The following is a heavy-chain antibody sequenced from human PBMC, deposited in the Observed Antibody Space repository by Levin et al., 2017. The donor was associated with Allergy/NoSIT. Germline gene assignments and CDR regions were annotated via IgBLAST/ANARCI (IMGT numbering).Heavy chain of an antibody. J-gene: IGHJ6*02. CDR1: GGTFSRYA. CDR3: TRASVTAVQFDYYFGMDV. CDR2: IIPMFGKA. Sequence: PGGSLRLSCKASGGTFSRYAINWVRQAPGQGLEWMGGIIPMFGKANYAQKFDGRVTISADKSTTTAYMELSSLSSDDTAIYYCTRASVTAVQFDYYFGMDVWGQGTTVTVPS. D-gene: IGHD5-18*01. V-gene: IGHV1-69*06.